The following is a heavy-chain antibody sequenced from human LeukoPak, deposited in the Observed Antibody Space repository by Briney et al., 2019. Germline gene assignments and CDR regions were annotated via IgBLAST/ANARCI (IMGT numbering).Heavy chain of an antibody. Sequence: ASVKVSCKASGYTFTGYYMHWVRQAPGQGLEWMGWINPNSGGTNYAQKFQGRVTMTRDTSISTAYMELSRLRSDDTAVYYCARSLITRYHYYGMDVWGQGTTVTVSS. CDR2: INPNSGGT. J-gene: IGHJ6*02. V-gene: IGHV1-2*02. D-gene: IGHD3-22*01. CDR3: ARSLITRYHYYGMDV. CDR1: GYTFTGYY.